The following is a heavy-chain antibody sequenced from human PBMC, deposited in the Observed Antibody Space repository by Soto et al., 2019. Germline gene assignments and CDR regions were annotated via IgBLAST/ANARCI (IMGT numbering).Heavy chain of an antibody. Sequence: QVQLVESGGGVVQPGRSLRLSCAASGFSFSRYAMHWVRQAPGTGLEWVAGILHDGNNERYAESVEGRFTISRDNSKNTLYRHMNSLRPEDTGVYDCARDVATYYDILTGTSRGVYWGQGTPVTFSS. CDR1: GFSFSRYA. CDR2: ILHDGNNE. J-gene: IGHJ4*02. V-gene: IGHV3-30-3*01. D-gene: IGHD3-9*01. CDR3: ARDVATYYDILTGTSRGVY.